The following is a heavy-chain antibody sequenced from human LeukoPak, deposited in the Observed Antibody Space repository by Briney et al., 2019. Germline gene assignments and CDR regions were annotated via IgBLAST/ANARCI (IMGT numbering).Heavy chain of an antibody. V-gene: IGHV3-53*01. J-gene: IGHJ3*02. CDR2: IYSGGST. CDR3: ARSMGPDAFDI. D-gene: IGHD2/OR15-2a*01. CDR1: GSTVSSNY. Sequence: GGSLRLSCAASGSTVSSNYMSWVRQAPGKGLEWVSVIYSGGSTYYADSVKGRFTISRGNAKNTLYLQMNSLRAEDTAVYYCARSMGPDAFDIWGQGTMVTVSS.